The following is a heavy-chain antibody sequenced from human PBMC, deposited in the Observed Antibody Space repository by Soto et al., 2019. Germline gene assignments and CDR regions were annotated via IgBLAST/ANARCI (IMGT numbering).Heavy chain of an antibody. CDR1: GFTFSSYA. Sequence: GGSLRLSCAASGFTFSSYAMSWVRQAPGKGLEWVSAISGSGGSTYYADSVKGRFTISRDNSKNTLYLQMNSLRAEDTAVYYCAKTIAVAPKTAYYFDYWGQGTLVTVSS. J-gene: IGHJ4*02. D-gene: IGHD6-19*01. CDR3: AKTIAVAPKTAYYFDY. CDR2: ISGSGGST. V-gene: IGHV3-23*01.